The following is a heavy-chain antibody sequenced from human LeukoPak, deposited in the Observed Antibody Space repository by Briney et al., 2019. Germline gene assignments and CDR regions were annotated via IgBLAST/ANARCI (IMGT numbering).Heavy chain of an antibody. CDR3: EKDHQFPPHYDYVWGSLDY. J-gene: IGHJ4*02. CDR1: GFTFDDYA. Sequence: GGSLRLSCAASGFTFDDYAMHWVRQAPGKGLEWVSGISWNSGSIGYADSVKGRFTIPRDNAKNSLYLQMNSLRAEDTALYYCEKDHQFPPHYDYVWGSLDYSGQGTLVALS. CDR2: ISWNSGSI. V-gene: IGHV3-9*01. D-gene: IGHD3-16*01.